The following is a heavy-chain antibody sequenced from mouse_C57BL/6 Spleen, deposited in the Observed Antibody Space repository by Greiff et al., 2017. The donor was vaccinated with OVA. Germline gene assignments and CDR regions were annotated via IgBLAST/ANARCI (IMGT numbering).Heavy chain of an antibody. J-gene: IGHJ2*01. CDR2: IYPGDGDT. Sequence: PLQQSGPELVKPGASVKISCTASGYAFSSSWMNWVKQRPGKGLEWIGRIYPGDGDTNYNGKFKGKATLTADKSSSTAYMQRSSLTSEDSAVYFCARGKNWDYYDYWGQGTTLTVSS. D-gene: IGHD4-1*01. CDR3: ARGKNWDYYDY. V-gene: IGHV1-82*01. CDR1: GYAFSSSW.